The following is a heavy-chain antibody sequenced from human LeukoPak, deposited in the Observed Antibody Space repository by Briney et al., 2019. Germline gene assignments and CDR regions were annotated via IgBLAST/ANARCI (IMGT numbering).Heavy chain of an antibody. CDR3: ARVGYYDSSGCYEGFDP. V-gene: IGHV3-21*01. CDR1: GFTFSTYS. Sequence: GGSLRLSCAASGFTFSTYSMNWVRQAPGKGLEWVSSISGSSGYIYYADSVKGRFTISRDNAKNSLYLQMNSLRAEDTAVYYCARVGYYDSSGCYEGFDPWGQGTLVTVSS. J-gene: IGHJ5*02. CDR2: ISGSSGYI. D-gene: IGHD3-22*01.